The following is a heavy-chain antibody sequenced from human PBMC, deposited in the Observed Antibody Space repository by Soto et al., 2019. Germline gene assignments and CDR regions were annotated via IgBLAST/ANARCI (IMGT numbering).Heavy chain of an antibody. CDR3: ARHTHDSSQGMDV. CDR2: IDPSDSYT. V-gene: IGHV5-10-1*01. Sequence: GVYLRISGKGSGYSFTSYWISWVRQMPGKGLEWMGRIDPSDSYTNYSPSFQGHVTISADKSISTAYLQWSSLKASDTAMYYCARHTHDSSQGMDVWGQGTTVTVSS. CDR1: GYSFTSYW. D-gene: IGHD3-22*01. J-gene: IGHJ6*02.